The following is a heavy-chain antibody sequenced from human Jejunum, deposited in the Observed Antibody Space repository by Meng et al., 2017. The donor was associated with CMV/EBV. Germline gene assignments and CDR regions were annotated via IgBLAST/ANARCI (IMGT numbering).Heavy chain of an antibody. CDR3: SRGRYSNTWIDY. V-gene: IGHV3-11*01. CDR2: ISSSGSSI. CDR1: GFTFSDYY. D-gene: IGHD6-13*01. J-gene: IGHJ4*02. Sequence: ASGFTFSDYYMNWIRQAPGKGLEWISSISSSGSSIYYEDSVKGRLTISRDNAKNSLYLQMNSLRAEDTAVYYCSRGRYSNTWIDYWGQGTRVTVSS.